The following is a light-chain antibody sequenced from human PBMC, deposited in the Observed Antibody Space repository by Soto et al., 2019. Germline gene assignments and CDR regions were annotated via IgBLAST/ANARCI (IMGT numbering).Light chain of an antibody. CDR3: MQALQSLT. J-gene: IGKJ5*01. CDR1: ERLLHSNGYNY. Sequence: DIVMTESPLALPVTLGGPASISCMSSERLLHSNGYNYLDWYLQKPGQSPQLLIYLGSNRSSGVPDRFSGSGSGTDFTLKINRVEAEDVGTYYCMQALQSLTFGQGTRLEIK. V-gene: IGKV2-28*01. CDR2: LGS.